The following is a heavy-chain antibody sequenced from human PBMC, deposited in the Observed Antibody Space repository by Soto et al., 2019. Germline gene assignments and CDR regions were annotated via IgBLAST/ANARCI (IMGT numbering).Heavy chain of an antibody. CDR3: ARDGERTGGFDY. CDR2: ISVTSTTI. Sequence: EVQLVESGGVLAQPGGSLRLSCAASGFTFNTFGMNWVRQAPGKGLEWISYISVTSTTIHYADSVKGRFAISRDNAKNSLYLEMDSLRVEDTAVYYCARDGERTGGFDYWGPGTVVTVSS. CDR1: GFTFNTFG. D-gene: IGHD2-8*02. V-gene: IGHV3-48*01. J-gene: IGHJ4*02.